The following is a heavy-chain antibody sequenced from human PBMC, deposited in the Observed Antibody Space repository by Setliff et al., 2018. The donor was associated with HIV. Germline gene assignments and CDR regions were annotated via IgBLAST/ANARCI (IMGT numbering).Heavy chain of an antibody. CDR1: GFTFSTYG. CDR3: AKDRRSSGAYSDY. D-gene: IGHD6-19*01. Sequence: GGSLRLSCAASGFTFSTYGMHWVRQAPGKGLEWVAVIWYDGSNKYYSDSVKGRFTISRDNSKNTLYLQMNSLRAEDTAVYYCAKDRRSSGAYSDYWGQGTLVTVSS. CDR2: IWYDGSNK. J-gene: IGHJ4*02. V-gene: IGHV3-30*02.